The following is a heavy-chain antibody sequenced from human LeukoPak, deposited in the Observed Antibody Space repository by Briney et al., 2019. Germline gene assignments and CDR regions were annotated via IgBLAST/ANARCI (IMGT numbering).Heavy chain of an antibody. CDR3: AILSRIAVASEYQGAFDI. V-gene: IGHV3-33*01. D-gene: IGHD6-19*01. CDR1: GFTFSGYG. Sequence: PGRSLRLSCAASGFTFSGYGMHWVRQAPGKGLEWVAVICYDGSNKYYADSVKGRFTISRDNSKNTLYLQMNSLRAEDTAVYYCAILSRIAVASEYQGAFDIWGQGTMVTVSS. J-gene: IGHJ3*02. CDR2: ICYDGSNK.